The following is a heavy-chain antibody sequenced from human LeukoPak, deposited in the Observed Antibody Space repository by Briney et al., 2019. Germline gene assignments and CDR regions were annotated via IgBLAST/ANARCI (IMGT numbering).Heavy chain of an antibody. Sequence: GESLKISCKGSGYSSTYYWIGWVRQMPGKGLEWMGIIYPGDFDTGYRPSFHGQVTISPDKSISTTYLHPSSLEASPRALYYCVRPYCSGGSCYAWGQGTLVTVSS. CDR3: VRPYCSGGSCYA. CDR2: IYPGDFDT. J-gene: IGHJ5*02. CDR1: GYSSTYYW. D-gene: IGHD2-15*01. V-gene: IGHV5-51*01.